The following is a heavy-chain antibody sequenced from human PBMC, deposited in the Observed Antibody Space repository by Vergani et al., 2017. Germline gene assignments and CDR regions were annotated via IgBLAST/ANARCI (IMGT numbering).Heavy chain of an antibody. CDR3: ASGKYYSDSTSHFRGRYFDV. D-gene: IGHD3-16*01. CDR2: IYNSGNG. J-gene: IGHJ2*01. Sequence: QMQLQESGPGLVKASETLSLTCTVSGDSIISRSYYWGWIRQPPGKGLEWIGSIYNSGNGDPSSSLKGRGTISADTSKNQFSLRLTSVTAADTAVYYCASGKYYSDSTSHFRGRYFDVWGRGTLVTVPS. CDR1: GDSIISRSYY. V-gene: IGHV4-39*01.